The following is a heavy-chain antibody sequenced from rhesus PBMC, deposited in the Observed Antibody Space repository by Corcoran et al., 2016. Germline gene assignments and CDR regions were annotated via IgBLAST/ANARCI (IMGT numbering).Heavy chain of an antibody. V-gene: IGHV4S9*01. Sequence: QVQLQESGPGLVKPSETLSLPCAVSGASISDLYYWNWLRQPPGKGLEWIGNIYGAATYYNPSLQSRVTISKDTSKSQLFLILSSVTAADTAVYYCSRRYYGDYWGQGVLVTVSS. CDR2: IYGAAT. CDR1: GASISDLYY. J-gene: IGHJ4*01. D-gene: IGHD3-28*01. CDR3: SRRYYGDY.